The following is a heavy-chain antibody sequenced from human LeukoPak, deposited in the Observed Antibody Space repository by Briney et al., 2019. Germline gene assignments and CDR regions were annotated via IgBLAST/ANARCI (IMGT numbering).Heavy chain of an antibody. CDR1: GGTFSNYA. Sequence: GASVKVSCKASGGTFSNYAVSWVRQAPGQGLEWMGGIIPIFGTTNYAQKFQGRVTITADESTNTAYMELSSLRSEDTAAYYCARPTTYYYDSSAYHVDGFDIWGQGTMVTVSS. CDR3: ARPTTYYYDSSAYHVDGFDI. V-gene: IGHV1-69*01. D-gene: IGHD3-22*01. CDR2: IIPIFGTT. J-gene: IGHJ3*02.